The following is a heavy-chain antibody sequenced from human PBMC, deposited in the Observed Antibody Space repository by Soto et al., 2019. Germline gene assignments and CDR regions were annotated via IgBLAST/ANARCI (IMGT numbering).Heavy chain of an antibody. CDR1: GYSFISHS. V-gene: IGHV1-18*01. D-gene: IGHD2-21*01. CDR2: ISAYNGTT. Sequence: GASVKVSCKSSGYSFISHSITWVRQAPGQGLEWMGRISAYNGTTNYAQKLQGRVTMTTDTSTSTAYMELRSLKSDDTAVYYCARGAFCGGAPGCRDMDVWGQGTTVTVSS. CDR3: ARGAFCGGAPGCRDMDV. J-gene: IGHJ6*02.